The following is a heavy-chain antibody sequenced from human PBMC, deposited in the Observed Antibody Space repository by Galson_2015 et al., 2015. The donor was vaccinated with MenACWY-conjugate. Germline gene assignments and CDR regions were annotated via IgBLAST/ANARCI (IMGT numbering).Heavy chain of an antibody. V-gene: IGHV1-18*01. D-gene: IGHD4-11*01. Sequence: SVKVSCKASGYTFNGYGISWVRQAPGQGLEGMGWINVYNGYTNYGGEFQGWGTMTTDTSTATAYMELRSLRYDDTAVYYCARDSTIQEVTDFWGQGTLVTVSS. CDR3: ARDSTIQEVTDF. J-gene: IGHJ4*02. CDR1: GYTFNGYG. CDR2: INVYNGYT.